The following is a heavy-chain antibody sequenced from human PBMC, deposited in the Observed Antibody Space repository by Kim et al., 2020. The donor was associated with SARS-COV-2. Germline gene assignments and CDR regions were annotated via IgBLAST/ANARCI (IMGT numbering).Heavy chain of an antibody. V-gene: IGHV1-3*01. CDR2: INVGSGNT. D-gene: IGHD2-2*01. Sequence: ASVKVSCKASGYTVTSYGMHWVRQAPGQRLEWMGWINVGSGNTKYSQRFQGRVTFNRDTSASTAYMELSSLTSEDTALYYCARDVRSCSSTTCYGEGADYWGQGTLVTGSS. CDR1: GYTVTSYG. CDR3: ARDVRSCSSTTCYGEGADY. J-gene: IGHJ4*02.